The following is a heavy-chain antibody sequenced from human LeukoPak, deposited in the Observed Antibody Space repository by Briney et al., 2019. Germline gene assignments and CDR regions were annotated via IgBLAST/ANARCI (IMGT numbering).Heavy chain of an antibody. V-gene: IGHV3-7*04. Sequence: GGSLRLSCAASGFTFSSYWMHWVRQAPGKGLEWVANIRQDGREKYYVDSVKGRFTISRDNANNLLYLQMNSLRAEDTTVYYCARDRWQLVGPDYWGQGALVTVSS. CDR1: GFTFSSYW. CDR3: ARDRWQLVGPDY. D-gene: IGHD6-13*01. J-gene: IGHJ4*02. CDR2: IRQDGREK.